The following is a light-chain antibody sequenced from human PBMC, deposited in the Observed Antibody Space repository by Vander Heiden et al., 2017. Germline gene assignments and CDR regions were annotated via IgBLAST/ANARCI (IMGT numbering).Light chain of an antibody. V-gene: IGKV1-39*01. Sequence: DILITLSPSSLSASVGDRVTITCRASQYISSYLDWYQHKPGKAPKLLIYAASSLQSGVPSRFSGSGSGTDFTLTISSLQPEDFATYYCQQCDSYPFTFGHGTKVDIK. CDR1: QYISSY. J-gene: IGKJ3*01. CDR2: AAS. CDR3: QQCDSYPFT.